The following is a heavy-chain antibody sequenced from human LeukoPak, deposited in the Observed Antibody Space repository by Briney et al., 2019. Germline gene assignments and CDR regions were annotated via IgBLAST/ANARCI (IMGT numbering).Heavy chain of an antibody. CDR2: IYHSGST. D-gene: IGHD5-24*01. V-gene: IGHV4-30-2*01. CDR1: GGSISSGGYS. J-gene: IGHJ4*02. CDR3: ARAWGYNSHFDY. Sequence: PSQTLSLTCAASGGSISSGGYSWSWIRQPPGKGLEWIGYIYHSGSTYYNPSLKSRVTISVDRSKNQFSLKLSSVTAADTAVYYCARAWGYNSHFDYWGQGTLVTVSS.